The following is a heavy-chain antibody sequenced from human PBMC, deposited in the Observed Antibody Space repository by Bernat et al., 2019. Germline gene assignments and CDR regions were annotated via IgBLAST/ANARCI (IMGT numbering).Heavy chain of an antibody. CDR3: ARERGDYDYVWGSYRYYGMDV. CDR1: GFTFSSYW. J-gene: IGHJ6*02. D-gene: IGHD3-16*02. V-gene: IGHV3-7*03. CDR2: IKQDGSEK. Sequence: EVQLVESGGGLVQPGGSLRLSCAASGFTFSSYWMSWVRQAPGKGLEWVANIKQDGSEKYYVDSVKGRFTISRDNAKNSLYLQMNSLRAEDTAVYYCARERGDYDYVWGSYRYYGMDVWGQGTMVTVSS.